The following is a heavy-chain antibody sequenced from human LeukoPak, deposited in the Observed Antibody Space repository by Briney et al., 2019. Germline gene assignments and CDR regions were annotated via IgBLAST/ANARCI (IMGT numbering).Heavy chain of an antibody. J-gene: IGHJ4*02. D-gene: IGHD6-13*01. CDR2: ISSSSSYI. Sequence: GGSLRLSCAASGFTFSSYSMNWVRQAPGKGLEWVSSISSSSSYIYYADSVKGRFTISRDNAKNSLYLQMNSLRAEDTAVYYCAKDRGYSSSWYEGYYFDYWGQGTLVTVSS. CDR3: AKDRGYSSSWYEGYYFDY. CDR1: GFTFSSYS. V-gene: IGHV3-21*01.